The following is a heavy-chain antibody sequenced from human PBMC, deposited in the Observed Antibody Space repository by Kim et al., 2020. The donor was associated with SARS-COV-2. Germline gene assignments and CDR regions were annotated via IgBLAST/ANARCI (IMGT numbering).Heavy chain of an antibody. CDR2: ITHDSDSA. J-gene: IGHJ4*02. Sequence: GGSLRLSCAASGFTFSNYAMTWVRQAPGKGLEWVSGITHDSDSAYYADSVKGRFTISRDNSKNTLSLHMSSLRAEDAAIYFCAKDGILVGSTLDYWGRGILDSVSS. CDR1: GFTFSNYA. CDR3: AKDGILVGSTLDY. D-gene: IGHD2-15*01. V-gene: IGHV3-23*01.